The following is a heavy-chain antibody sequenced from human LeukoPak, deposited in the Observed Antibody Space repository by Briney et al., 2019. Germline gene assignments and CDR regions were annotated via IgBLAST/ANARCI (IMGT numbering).Heavy chain of an antibody. Sequence: SQTLSLTCTVSGGSISSGDYYWSWIRQPPGKGLEWFGYIYYSGSTYYNPSLKSRVTISVDTSKNQFSLKLSSVTAADTAVYYCARVRYCSSTSCYTWFDPWGQGTLVTVSS. CDR1: GGSISSGDYY. D-gene: IGHD2-2*02. CDR2: IYYSGST. CDR3: ARVRYCSSTSCYTWFDP. V-gene: IGHV4-30-4*08. J-gene: IGHJ5*02.